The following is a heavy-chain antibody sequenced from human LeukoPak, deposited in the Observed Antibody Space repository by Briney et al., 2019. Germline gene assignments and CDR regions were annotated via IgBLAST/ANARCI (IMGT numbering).Heavy chain of an antibody. V-gene: IGHV3-23*01. CDR1: GFTFSSYA. D-gene: IGHD5/OR15-5a*01. J-gene: IGHJ4*02. Sequence: QPGGSLRLSCAASGFTFSSYAMNWVRQAPGKGLEWVSGISGSGGSTYYADSVKGRFTISRDNSKNTLYLQMNSLRAEDTAVYYCSKDLGVSRITRKFDCFDYWGQGALVTVSS. CDR2: ISGSGGST. CDR3: SKDLGVSRITRKFDCFDY.